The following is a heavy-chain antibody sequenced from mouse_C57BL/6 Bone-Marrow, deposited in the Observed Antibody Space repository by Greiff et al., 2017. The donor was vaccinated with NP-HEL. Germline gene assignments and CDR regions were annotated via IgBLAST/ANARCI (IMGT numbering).Heavy chain of an antibody. CDR1: GFTFSSYA. V-gene: IGHV5-9-1*02. J-gene: IGHJ4*01. Sequence: EVQVVESGEGLVKPGGSLKLSCAASGFTFSSYAMSWVRQTPEKRLEWVAYISSGGDYIYYADTVKGRFTISRDNARNTLYLQMSSLKSEDTAMYYCTREDTIVTLDYWGQGTSVTVSS. CDR3: TREDTIVTLDY. D-gene: IGHD2-5*01. CDR2: ISSGGDYI.